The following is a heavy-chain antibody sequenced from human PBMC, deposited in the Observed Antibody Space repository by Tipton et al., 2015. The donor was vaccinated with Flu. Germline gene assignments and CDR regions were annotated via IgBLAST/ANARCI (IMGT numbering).Heavy chain of an antibody. Sequence: RPLRLSCSTSGLDFSVYGMHWVRQAPGKGLEWVAVIWYDGSNEHYSDSVKGRFTISRDNSKKTLYLQMNNLKVEDTAVYYCARDEGVANYYFGMDVWGQGTTVTVSS. CDR2: IWYDGSNE. CDR3: ARDEGVANYYFGMDV. V-gene: IGHV3-33*01. J-gene: IGHJ6*02. CDR1: GLDFSVYG.